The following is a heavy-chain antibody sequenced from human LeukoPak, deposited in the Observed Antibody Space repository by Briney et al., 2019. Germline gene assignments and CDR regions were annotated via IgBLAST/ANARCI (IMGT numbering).Heavy chain of an antibody. CDR2: IYYSGST. Sequence: SETLSLTCTVSGGSISRHYWSWIRQPPGKGLEWIGYIYYSGSTNYNPSLKSRVTISVDTSKNQFSLKLSSVTAADTAVYYCARSSTYYDFWSGYYTPETLDYWGQGTLVTVSS. V-gene: IGHV4-59*11. D-gene: IGHD3-3*01. CDR3: ARSSTYYDFWSGYYTPETLDY. J-gene: IGHJ4*02. CDR1: GGSISRHY.